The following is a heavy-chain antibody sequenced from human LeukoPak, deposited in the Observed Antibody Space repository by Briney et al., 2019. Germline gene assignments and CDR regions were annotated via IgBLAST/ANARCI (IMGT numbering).Heavy chain of an antibody. D-gene: IGHD6-13*01. CDR1: GFTFSSYS. CDR2: ISGSSSYI. J-gene: IGHJ3*02. V-gene: IGHV3-21*01. CDR3: AAAAGRGI. Sequence: GGSLRLSCAASGFTFSSYSMNWVRQAPGKGLEWVSSISGSSSYIYYADSVKGRFTISRDNAKNSLYLQMNRRIAEDTAVYLCAAAAGRGIWGQGTMVAVSS.